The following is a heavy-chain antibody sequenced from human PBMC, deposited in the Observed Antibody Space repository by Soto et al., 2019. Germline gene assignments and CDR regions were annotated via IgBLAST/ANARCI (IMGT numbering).Heavy chain of an antibody. V-gene: IGHV4-34*01. Sequence: SETLSLTRDVSCDSFGGYYWIWIRQSPGKGLEWIGDITHRGSTNYNPSLKSRVTISVDTSKNQFSLKLSSVTAADTAVYYCARGRIVGATPTPYYYGMDVWGQGTTVTVSS. CDR3: ARGRIVGATPTPYYYGMDV. CDR2: ITHRGST. J-gene: IGHJ6*02. D-gene: IGHD1-26*01. CDR1: CDSFGGYY.